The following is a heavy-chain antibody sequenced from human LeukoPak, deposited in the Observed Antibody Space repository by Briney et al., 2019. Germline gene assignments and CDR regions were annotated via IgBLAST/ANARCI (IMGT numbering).Heavy chain of an antibody. Sequence: SETLSLTCAVYGGSFSGYYWSWIRQPPGKGLEWIGEINHNGSTNYNPSLKSRVTISVDTSKNQFSLKLSSVTAADTAVYYCARGHYYDILTGYYMRAFDLWGQGTMVTVSS. CDR1: GGSFSGYY. CDR2: INHNGST. CDR3: ARGHYYDILTGYYMRAFDL. J-gene: IGHJ3*01. D-gene: IGHD3-9*01. V-gene: IGHV4-34*01.